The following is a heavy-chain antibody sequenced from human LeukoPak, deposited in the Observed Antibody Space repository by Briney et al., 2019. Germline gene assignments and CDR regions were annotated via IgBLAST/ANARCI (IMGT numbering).Heavy chain of an antibody. V-gene: IGHV3-74*01. J-gene: IGHJ4*02. Sequence: GGSLRLSCAASGFTFSSYWMHWVRQAPGKGLVWVSRINSDGSSTSYADSVKGRFTISRDNAKNTLYLQMNSLRAEDTAVYYCERGTHSSSWYGAMYYFDYGGQGTLVTVSS. CDR1: GFTFSSYW. D-gene: IGHD6-13*01. CDR3: ERGTHSSSWYGAMYYFDY. CDR2: INSDGSST.